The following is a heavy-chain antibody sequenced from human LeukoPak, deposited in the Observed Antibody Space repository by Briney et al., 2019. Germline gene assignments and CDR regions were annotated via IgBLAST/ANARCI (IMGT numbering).Heavy chain of an antibody. J-gene: IGHJ6*02. D-gene: IGHD6-19*01. CDR2: INHSGST. V-gene: IGHV4-34*01. Sequence: PSETLSLTCAVYGGSFSGYYWSWIRQPPGKGLEWIGEINHSGSTNYNPSLKSRVTISVDTSKNQFSLKLSSVTAADTAVYYCARGLRAVAGNYYGMDVWGQGTTVTVSS. CDR1: GGSFSGYY. CDR3: ARGLRAVAGNYYGMDV.